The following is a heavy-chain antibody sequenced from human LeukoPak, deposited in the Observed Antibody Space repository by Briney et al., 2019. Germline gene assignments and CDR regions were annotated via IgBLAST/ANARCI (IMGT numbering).Heavy chain of an antibody. CDR3: ARGNYYGSGSYAYFDY. D-gene: IGHD3-10*01. J-gene: IGHJ4*02. CDR2: IYYSGST. V-gene: IGHV4-59*01. CDR1: GGSIGSYY. Sequence: PSETLSLTCTVSGGSIGSYYWSWIRQPPGKGLEWIGYIYYSGSTNYNPSLKSRVTISVDTSKNQFSLKLSSVTAADTAVYYCARGNYYGSGSYAYFDYWGQGTLVTVSS.